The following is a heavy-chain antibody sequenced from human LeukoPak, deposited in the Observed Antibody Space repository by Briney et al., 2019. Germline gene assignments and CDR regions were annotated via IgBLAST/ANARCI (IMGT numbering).Heavy chain of an antibody. V-gene: IGHV4-31*03. CDR1: GGSISSGGYY. D-gene: IGHD1-26*01. Sequence: SETLSLTCTVSGGSISSGGYYWSWIRQHPGKGLEWIGYIYYSGSTYYNPSLNGRVTMSLDGSRNQLSLTLTSVTAADTAIYYCSRESGAFCPFGYWGQGTLVIVPP. CDR3: SRESGAFCPFGY. J-gene: IGHJ4*02. CDR2: IYYSGST.